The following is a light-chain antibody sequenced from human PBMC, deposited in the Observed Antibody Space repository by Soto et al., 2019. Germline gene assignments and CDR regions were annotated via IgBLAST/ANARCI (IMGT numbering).Light chain of an antibody. CDR3: ATWDDRLSGVV. CDR2: RNS. Sequence: QSVLTQSPSASGTPGQRVTISCSGINSNIGSNYVHWYQHFPGTAPKVLIYRNSQRPSGVPDRFSGSKSGISASLAISGLRSEDEADYFCATWDDRLSGVVFGGGTKVTVL. V-gene: IGLV1-47*01. J-gene: IGLJ2*01. CDR1: NSNIGSNY.